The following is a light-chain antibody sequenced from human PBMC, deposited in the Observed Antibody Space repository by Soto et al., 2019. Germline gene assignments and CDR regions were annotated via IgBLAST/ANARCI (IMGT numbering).Light chain of an antibody. CDR3: QQTDSFPIT. J-gene: IGKJ1*01. Sequence: DIQFTQSPSFLSASVGDRVTITCRASQGISSYLAWYQQKPGKAPKLLIYAASSLQSGVPSRFSGSGSGTDFTLTISSLQPEDFTTYYCQQTDSFPITFGQGTKVDI. CDR2: AAS. V-gene: IGKV1-9*01. CDR1: QGISSY.